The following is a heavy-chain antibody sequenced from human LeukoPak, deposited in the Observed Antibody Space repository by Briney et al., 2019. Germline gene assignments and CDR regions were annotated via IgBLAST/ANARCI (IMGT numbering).Heavy chain of an antibody. CDR2: ISYDGRHK. CDR1: GFTFDSFG. J-gene: IGHJ4*02. D-gene: IGHD3-9*01. Sequence: ALRLSCAASGFTFDSFGLHWVRQAPGNGLEWVAVISYDGRHKYYGDSVKCRFTISRDNSKNTLFLQMTSLRVEDTAVYYCVKDSARYFDWRSFTDLGLDYWGQGILVSVSS. V-gene: IGHV3-30*18. CDR3: VKDSARYFDWRSFTDLGLDY.